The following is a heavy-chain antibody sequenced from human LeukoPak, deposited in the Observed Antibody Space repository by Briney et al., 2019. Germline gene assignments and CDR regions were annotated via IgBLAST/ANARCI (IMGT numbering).Heavy chain of an antibody. Sequence: ASVKVSCKASGGTFSSYAISWVRQAPGQGLEWMGGIIPIFGTANYAQKFQGRVTITADESTSTAYMELSSLRSEDTAVYYCARDLWPPAGGQSVEYASDYYYYMDVWGKGTTVTVSS. J-gene: IGHJ6*03. D-gene: IGHD3-3*01. CDR1: GGTFSSYA. CDR3: ARDLWPPAGGQSVEYASDYYYYMDV. V-gene: IGHV1-69*13. CDR2: IIPIFGTA.